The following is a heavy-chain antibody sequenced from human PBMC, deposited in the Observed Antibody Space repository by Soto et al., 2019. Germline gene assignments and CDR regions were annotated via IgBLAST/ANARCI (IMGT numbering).Heavy chain of an antibody. CDR1: GGSISSGGYY. CDR3: ARVKRFGEPHYGMDV. V-gene: IGHV4-31*03. CDR2: IYYSGST. D-gene: IGHD3-10*01. Sequence: QVQLQESGPGLVKPSQTLSLTCTVSGGSISSGGYYWSWIRQHPGKGLEWIGYIYYSGSTYYNPSLKSRVTISVDTSKNQFSLKLSSVTAADTAVYYCARVKRFGEPHYGMDVWGQGTTVTVSS. J-gene: IGHJ6*02.